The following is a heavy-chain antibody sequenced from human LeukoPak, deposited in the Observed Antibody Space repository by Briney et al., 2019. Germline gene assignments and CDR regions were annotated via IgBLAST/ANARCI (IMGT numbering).Heavy chain of an antibody. CDR3: ARGTLGAGTSLYYFDY. CDR1: GYTFTGYY. CDR2: INPNSGGT. Sequence: ASVKVSCKASGYTFTGYYMHWVRQAPGQGLEWMGGINPNSGGTNYAQKFQGRVTMTRDTSISTAYMELSRLRSDDTAVYYCARGTLGAGTSLYYFDYWGQGTLVTVSS. D-gene: IGHD6-13*01. J-gene: IGHJ4*02. V-gene: IGHV1-2*02.